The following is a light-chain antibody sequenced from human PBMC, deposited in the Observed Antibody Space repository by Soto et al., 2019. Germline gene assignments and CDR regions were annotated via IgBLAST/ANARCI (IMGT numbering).Light chain of an antibody. V-gene: IGKV1-39*01. CDR3: QQTYSTLN. J-gene: IGKJ5*01. Sequence: DIPMTQSPSSLSASVGDSVTITGRPSQSIVSWLAWYQQXPGKAPNVLIYAASNLQSGVPSRFSGSGSGTDFTLTISSLQPEDFGTDYCQQTYSTLNFGQGTRLEIK. CDR1: QSIVSW. CDR2: AAS.